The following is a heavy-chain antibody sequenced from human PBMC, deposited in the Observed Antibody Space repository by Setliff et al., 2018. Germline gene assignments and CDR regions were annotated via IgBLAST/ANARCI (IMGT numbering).Heavy chain of an antibody. CDR2: ISAYNGNT. J-gene: IGHJ6*02. D-gene: IGHD3-22*01. V-gene: IGHV1-18*01. Sequence: ASVKVSCKASGYTFTSYGISWVRQAPGQGLEWMGWISAYNGNTNYAQKLQGRVTITTDTSTSTAYMELRSLRSDDTAVYYCARVGVYYYDSSGYHRSPYYYYYGMDVWGQGTTVTVS. CDR3: ARVGVYYYDSSGYHRSPYYYYYGMDV. CDR1: GYTFTSYG.